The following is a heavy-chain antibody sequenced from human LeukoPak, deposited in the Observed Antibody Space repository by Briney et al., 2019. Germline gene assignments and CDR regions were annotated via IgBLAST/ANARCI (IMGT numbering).Heavy chain of an antibody. V-gene: IGHV1-2*02. CDR3: AREGNGLLTKYLDY. Sequence: PSVSVSSTVSGYTFTDYYIHCVPQAPGHGREGLGYINYHGGGTSYPQNFEGRITMTTDAYISTAYMELSRLTSDDTAVYYCAREGNGLLTKYLDYWGQGTLVTVS. CDR2: INYHGGGT. CDR1: GYTFTDYY. D-gene: IGHD2-15*01. J-gene: IGHJ4*02.